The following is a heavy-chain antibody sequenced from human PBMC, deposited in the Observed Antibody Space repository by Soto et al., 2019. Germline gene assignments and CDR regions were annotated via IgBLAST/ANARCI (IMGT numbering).Heavy chain of an antibody. Sequence: PSETLSLTCTVSGGSISSYYWSWIRQPPGKGLERIGYIYYSGSTNYNPSLKSRVTISVDTSKNQFSLKLSSVTAADTAVYYCARSTTGTTFKYYYYMDVWGKGTTVTVSS. D-gene: IGHD1-1*01. J-gene: IGHJ6*03. CDR2: IYYSGST. CDR1: GGSISSYY. V-gene: IGHV4-59*08. CDR3: ARSTTGTTFKYYYYMDV.